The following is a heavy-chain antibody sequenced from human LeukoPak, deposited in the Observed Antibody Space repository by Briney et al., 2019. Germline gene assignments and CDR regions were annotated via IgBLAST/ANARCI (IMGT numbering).Heavy chain of an antibody. V-gene: IGHV4-31*03. J-gene: IGHJ4*02. CDR1: GGSISSGGYY. CDR3: ARGPHDFWSGYDRLNYFDY. CDR2: TYYSGST. Sequence: SETLSPTCTVSGGSISSGGYYWSWIRQHPGKGLEWIGYTYYSGSTYYNPSLKSRVTISVDTSKNQFSLKLSSVTAADTAVYYCARGPHDFWSGYDRLNYFDYWGQGTLVTVSS. D-gene: IGHD3-3*01.